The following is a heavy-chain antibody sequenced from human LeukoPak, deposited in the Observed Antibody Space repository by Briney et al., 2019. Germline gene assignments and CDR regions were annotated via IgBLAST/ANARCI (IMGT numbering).Heavy chain of an antibody. CDR1: GYTFTSYG. V-gene: IGHV1-18*01. D-gene: IGHD2-2*01. Sequence: WASVKVSCKASGYTFTSYGISWLRQAPAQGLEWMGWISAYNGNTNYAQKLQGRVTMTTDKSTSTAYMELRSLRSDDTAVYYCARVEYCSSTSCDGWFDPWGQGTLVTVSS. CDR2: ISAYNGNT. CDR3: ARVEYCSSTSCDGWFDP. J-gene: IGHJ5*02.